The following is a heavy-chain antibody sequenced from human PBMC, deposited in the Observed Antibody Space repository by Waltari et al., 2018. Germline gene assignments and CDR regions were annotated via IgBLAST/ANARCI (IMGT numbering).Heavy chain of an antibody. CDR1: GFTFSSSW. D-gene: IGHD6-13*01. CDR2: RKTDGSET. CDR3: AIGGVETSWYWRY. V-gene: IGHV3-7*01. Sequence: EVQVVESGGGLVQPGGSLRLSCAASGFTFSSSWMTRVRQAPGKGLEWVAKRKTDGSETYYVDSGKGRFTISRDNTKNSLYLQRSSLRAEDTAVYYCAIGGVETSWYWRYWGQGTLVTVSS. J-gene: IGHJ4*02.